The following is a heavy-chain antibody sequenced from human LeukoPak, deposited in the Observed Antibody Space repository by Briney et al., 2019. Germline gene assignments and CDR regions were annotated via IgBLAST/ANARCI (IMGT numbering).Heavy chain of an antibody. CDR2: IYYSGST. V-gene: IGHV4-31*03. CDR1: GGSISSGGYY. J-gene: IGHJ3*02. D-gene: IGHD3-22*01. Sequence: PSETLSLTCTVSGGSISSGGYYWSWVRQHPGKGLEWIVYIYYSGSTYYNPSLKSRVTISVDTSKNQFSLKLSSVTAADTAVYYCARAPRAGYYYDSRDLDAFDIWGQGTMVTVSS. CDR3: ARAPRAGYYYDSRDLDAFDI.